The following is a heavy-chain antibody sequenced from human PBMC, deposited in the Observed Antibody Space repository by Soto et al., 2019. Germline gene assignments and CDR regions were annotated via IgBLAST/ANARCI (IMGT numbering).Heavy chain of an antibody. CDR1: GYTFTSYY. CDR2: INPSGGST. J-gene: IGHJ6*02. V-gene: IGHV1-2*04. D-gene: IGHD3-9*01. CDR3: ARDIYVSLSGTLHVKSYYYYGMDV. Sequence: ASVKVSCKASGYTFTSYYMHWVRQAPGQGLEWMGIINPSGGSTNYAQKFQGWGTMTRDTSNSTAYMELSRLRSDETAVYLCARDIYVSLSGTLHVKSYYYYGMDVWGQGTTVTVSS.